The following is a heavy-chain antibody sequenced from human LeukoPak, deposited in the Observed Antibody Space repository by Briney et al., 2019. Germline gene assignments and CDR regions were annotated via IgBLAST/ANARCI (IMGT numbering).Heavy chain of an antibody. Sequence: SETLSLTCTVSGHSISSSRHYWGWIRQPPGKGLEWIGTIYYSGTTYYNPSLKSRVTISVDTAKNQFSLSLSSVTAADTAVYYCAGASYYDSSGYYSYWGQGTLVTVSS. CDR1: GHSISSSRHY. CDR2: IYYSGTT. D-gene: IGHD3-22*01. CDR3: AGASYYDSSGYYSY. V-gene: IGHV4-39*07. J-gene: IGHJ4*02.